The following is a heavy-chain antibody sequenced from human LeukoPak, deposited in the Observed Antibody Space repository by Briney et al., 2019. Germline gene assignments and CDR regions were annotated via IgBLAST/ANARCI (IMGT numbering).Heavy chain of an antibody. CDR2: IYPGDSDT. CDR3: ARRGIGGSWFGVQRDAFDI. Sequence: ESLKISCKGSGYSFTSYWIGWVRQMPGKGLEWMGIIYPGDSDTRYSPSFQGQVTISADKSISTAYLQWSSLKASDTAMYYCARRGIGGSWFGVQRDAFDIWGQGTMVTVSS. D-gene: IGHD3-10*01. CDR1: GYSFTSYW. V-gene: IGHV5-51*01. J-gene: IGHJ3*02.